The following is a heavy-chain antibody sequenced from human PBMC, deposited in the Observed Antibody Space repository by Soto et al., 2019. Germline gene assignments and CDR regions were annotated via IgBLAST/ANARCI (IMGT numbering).Heavy chain of an antibody. Sequence: PGGSLRLSCAASGFTFSSYSMNWVRQAPGKGLEWVSSISSSSSYIYYADSVKGRFTISRDNAKNSLYLQMNSLRAEDTAVYYCARGPYPSIAADGTIDYWGQGTLVTVSS. CDR2: ISSSSSYI. V-gene: IGHV3-21*01. D-gene: IGHD6-13*01. J-gene: IGHJ4*02. CDR1: GFTFSSYS. CDR3: ARGPYPSIAADGTIDY.